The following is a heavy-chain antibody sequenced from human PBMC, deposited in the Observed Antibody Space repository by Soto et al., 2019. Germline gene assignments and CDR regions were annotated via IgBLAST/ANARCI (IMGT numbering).Heavy chain of an antibody. CDR3: ARDRSGWYDF. J-gene: IGHJ5*01. Sequence: QVQLVQSAAELGRPGASVKVSCRASGYTFTTIRLGWVRQAPGQGFEWMGWIRPHNGDTQYAQKFQGRVTMTADTSTTTAYMEVRSLRPDDTAVFYCARDRSGWYDFWGQGTLVTVSS. D-gene: IGHD6-19*01. CDR2: IRPHNGDT. V-gene: IGHV1-18*01. CDR1: GYTFTTIR.